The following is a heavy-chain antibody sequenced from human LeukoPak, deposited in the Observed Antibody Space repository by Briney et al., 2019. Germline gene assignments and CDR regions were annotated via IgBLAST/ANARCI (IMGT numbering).Heavy chain of an antibody. D-gene: IGHD2-2*01. CDR2: ISGGGDST. J-gene: IGHJ4*02. CDR3: AKLGCTGTFCYANY. V-gene: IGHV3-23*01. Sequence: GGSLRLSCAASGFTFSDYAMTWVRQTPGKGLEWVSVISGGGDSTDYADSMKGRFTISRDNSKNTLYLQMNSLRAEDTALYYCAKLGCTGTFCYANYWGQGTLVTVSS. CDR1: GFTFSDYA.